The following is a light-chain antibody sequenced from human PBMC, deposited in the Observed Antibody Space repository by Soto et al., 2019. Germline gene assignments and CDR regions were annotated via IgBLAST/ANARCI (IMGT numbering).Light chain of an antibody. J-gene: IGLJ3*02. CDR1: SSNIGSNT. V-gene: IGLV1-44*01. CDR3: AAWDDRRSGGV. CDR2: VDN. Sequence: QSVLTQPPSASGTPGQRVTISCSGSSSNIGSNTGNWYQQVPGTAPKLVIFVDNLRPSGVPGRFSGSKAGTSASLAISGLQSEEEADYYCAAWDDRRSGGVFGGGTKLTVL.